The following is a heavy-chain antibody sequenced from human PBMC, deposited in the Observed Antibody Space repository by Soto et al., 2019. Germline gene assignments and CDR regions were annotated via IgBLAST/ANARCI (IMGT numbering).Heavy chain of an antibody. D-gene: IGHD4-17*01. J-gene: IGHJ6*02. CDR3: ARDPTVTTQLSYYYGMDV. Sequence: SETLSLTCTVSGGSISSYYWSWIRQPPGKGLEWIGYIYYSGSTNYNPSLKSRVTISVDTSKNQFSLKLSSVTAADTAVYYCARDPTVTTQLSYYYGMDVWGQGTTVTVSS. V-gene: IGHV4-59*01. CDR1: GGSISSYY. CDR2: IYYSGST.